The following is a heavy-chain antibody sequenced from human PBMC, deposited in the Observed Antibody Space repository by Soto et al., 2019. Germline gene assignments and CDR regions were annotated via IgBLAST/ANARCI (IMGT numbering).Heavy chain of an antibody. Sequence: PSETLSLTCTVSGGSISSYYWSWIRQPPGKGLEWIGYIYYSGSTNYNPSLKSRVTISVDTSKNQFSLKPSSVTAADTAVYYCARLRRDYSFDYWGQGTLVTVSS. CDR1: GGSISSYY. V-gene: IGHV4-59*08. J-gene: IGHJ4*02. D-gene: IGHD4-4*01. CDR2: IYYSGST. CDR3: ARLRRDYSFDY.